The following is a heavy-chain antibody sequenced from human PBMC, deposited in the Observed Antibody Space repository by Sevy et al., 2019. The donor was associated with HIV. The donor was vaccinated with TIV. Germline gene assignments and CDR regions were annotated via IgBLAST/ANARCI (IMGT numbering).Heavy chain of an antibody. D-gene: IGHD1-26*01. CDR1: GYTFTGYY. CDR3: ARGPTLRSYLVSNMIDY. V-gene: IGHV1-2*02. J-gene: IGHJ4*02. Sequence: ASVKVSCKASGYTFTGYYMHWVRQAPGQGLEWMGWINPNRGGTNYAQKFQGRVTMTTDTSISTAYMELSRLRSDDTAVEYCARGPTLRSYLVSNMIDYWGQGTLVTVSS. CDR2: INPNRGGT.